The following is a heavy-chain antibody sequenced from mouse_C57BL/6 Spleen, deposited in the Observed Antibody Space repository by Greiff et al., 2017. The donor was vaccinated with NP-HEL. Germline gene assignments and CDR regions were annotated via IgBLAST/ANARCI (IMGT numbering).Heavy chain of an antibody. V-gene: IGHV5-6*02. CDR1: GFTFSSYG. CDR3: ARHYYGSSEDYFDY. D-gene: IGHD1-1*01. Sequence: DVMLVESGGDLVKPGGSLKLSCAASGFTFSSYGMSWVRQTPDKRLEWVATISSGGSYTYYPDSVKGRFTISRDNAKNTLYLQMSSLKSEDTAMYYCARHYYGSSEDYFDYWGQGTTLTVSS. CDR2: ISSGGSYT. J-gene: IGHJ2*01.